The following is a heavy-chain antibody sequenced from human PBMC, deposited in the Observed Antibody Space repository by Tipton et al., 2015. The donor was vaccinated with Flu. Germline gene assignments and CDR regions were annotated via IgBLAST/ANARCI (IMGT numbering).Heavy chain of an antibody. CDR3: VRRYCSGGICYYGLDV. J-gene: IGHJ6*02. V-gene: IGHV1-18*01. D-gene: IGHD2-15*01. CDR2: ISPNNGNT. CDR1: GYTFSNFD. Sequence: QLVQSGAEVKKPGASVKVSCKASGYTFSNFDITWVRQAPGQGLEWVGWISPNNGNTRYAQIFQGRVTMTTDTSTSTAYMELRSLRSADTAVYYCVRRYCSGGICYYGLDVWGQGTTVTVSS.